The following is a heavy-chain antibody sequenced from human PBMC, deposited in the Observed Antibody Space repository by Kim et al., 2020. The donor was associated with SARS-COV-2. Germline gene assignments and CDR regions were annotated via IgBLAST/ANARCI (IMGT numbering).Heavy chain of an antibody. CDR1: GYTFTGYY. D-gene: IGHD6-6*01. J-gene: IGHJ5*02. V-gene: IGHV1-2*02. CDR2: INPNSGGT. Sequence: ASVKVSCKASGYTFTGYYMHWVRQAPGQGLEWMGWINPNSGGTNYAQKFQGRVTMTRDTSISTAYMELSRLRSDDTAVYYCARHRGVAARPSVNWFDPWGQGTLVTVSS. CDR3: ARHRGVAARPSVNWFDP.